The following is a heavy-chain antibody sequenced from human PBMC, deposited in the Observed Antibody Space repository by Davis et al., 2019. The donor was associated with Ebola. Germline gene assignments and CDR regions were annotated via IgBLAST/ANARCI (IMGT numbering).Heavy chain of an antibody. CDR3: TRDFVSGYSYGYQEYYFDY. CDR1: GFTFGDYA. D-gene: IGHD5-18*01. CDR2: IRSKAYGGTT. J-gene: IGHJ4*02. Sequence: GGSLRLSCTASGFTFGDYAMSWFRQAPGKGLEWVGFIRSKAYGGTTEYAASVKGRFTISRDDSKSIAYLQMNSLKTEDTAVYYCTRDFVSGYSYGYQEYYFDYWGQGTLVTVSS. V-gene: IGHV3-49*03.